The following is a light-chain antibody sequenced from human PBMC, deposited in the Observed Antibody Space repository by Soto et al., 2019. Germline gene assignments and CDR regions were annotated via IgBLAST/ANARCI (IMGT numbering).Light chain of an antibody. CDR3: HSYDRSLFWE. V-gene: IGLV1-40*01. CDR1: SSNIGAGYD. Sequence: QSVLTQPPSVSGAPGQRVTISCTGGSSNIGAGYDVHWYQQLPGTAPKLLISGNSNRPSGVPDRFSGSKSGTSASLAITGLQAEDEADYYCHSYDRSLFWEFGGGTKVTVL. CDR2: GNS. J-gene: IGLJ3*02.